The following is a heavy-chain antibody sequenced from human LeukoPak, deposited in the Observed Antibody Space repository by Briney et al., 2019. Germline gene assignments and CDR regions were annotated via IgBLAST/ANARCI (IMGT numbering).Heavy chain of an antibody. Sequence: ASVKVSCKASGYTFTGYYMHWVRQAPGQGVEWMGWINPNSGGTNYAQKFQGRVTMTRDTSISTAYMELSRLRSDDTAVYYCARREGSSGWYVFSYWGQGTLVTVSS. D-gene: IGHD6-19*01. CDR1: GYTFTGYY. CDR2: INPNSGGT. CDR3: ARREGSSGWYVFSY. V-gene: IGHV1-2*02. J-gene: IGHJ4*02.